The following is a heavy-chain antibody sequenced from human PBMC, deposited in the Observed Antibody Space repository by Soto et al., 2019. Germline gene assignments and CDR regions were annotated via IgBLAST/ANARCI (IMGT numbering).Heavy chain of an antibody. CDR3: GRDDKSYCGGDCPFDY. D-gene: IGHD2-21*02. J-gene: IGHJ4*02. CDR2: ISGYNGNT. CDR1: GYTFTSYG. Sequence: GASVKVSCKASGYTFTSYGMSWVRQAPGQGLEWMGWISGYNGNTNYEQKFWGRVTMTTDTSTSTAYMELGSLRSDDTAVYYCGRDDKSYCGGDCPFDYWGQGTQVTVSS. V-gene: IGHV1-18*01.